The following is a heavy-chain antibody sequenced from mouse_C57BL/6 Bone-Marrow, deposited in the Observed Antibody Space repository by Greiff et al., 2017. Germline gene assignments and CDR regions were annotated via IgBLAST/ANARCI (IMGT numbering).Heavy chain of an antibody. CDR3: ASLRLYYEYGPDY. CDR2: IAPANGNT. Sequence: EVKLAESVAELVRPGASVTFSCTASGFTIKNTYLHCLKQRPDQGLEWIVRIAPANGNTKYAPKFQGKATITVDPSSNTAYLQLSILTSEDTAIYYWASLRLYYEYGPDYWGQGTTLTVSS. J-gene: IGHJ2*01. D-gene: IGHD2-4*01. V-gene: IGHV14-3*01. CDR1: GFTIKNTY.